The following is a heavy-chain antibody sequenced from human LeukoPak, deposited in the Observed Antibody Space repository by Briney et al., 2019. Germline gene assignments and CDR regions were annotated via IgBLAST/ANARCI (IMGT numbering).Heavy chain of an antibody. Sequence: GASVKVSCKASGCTFTSYDINWLRQATGQGLEWMGWMNPNSGNTGYAQKFQGRVTITRNTSISTAYMELSSLRSEDTAVYYCARGNPYYDFWSGHYYYYYYMDVWGKGTTVTVSS. CDR2: MNPNSGNT. CDR3: ARGNPYYDFWSGHYYYYYYMDV. V-gene: IGHV1-8*03. J-gene: IGHJ6*03. D-gene: IGHD3-3*01. CDR1: GCTFTSYD.